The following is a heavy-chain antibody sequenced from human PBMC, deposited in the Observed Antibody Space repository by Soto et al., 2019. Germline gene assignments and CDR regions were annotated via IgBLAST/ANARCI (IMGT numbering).Heavy chain of an antibody. CDR1: GFTFSDYA. V-gene: IGHV3-30*18. CDR2: VSHDGRNT. Sequence: VQLVESGGGVVQPGRSLRLSCAASGFTFSDYAMHWVRQAPGKGLEWVAVVSHDGRNTHYADSVKGRFTISRDSSKNTVSLEMTSPRAEDTAVYYCAKGGRQWLVTSDFNYWGQGALVTVSS. D-gene: IGHD6-19*01. J-gene: IGHJ4*02. CDR3: AKGGRQWLVTSDFNY.